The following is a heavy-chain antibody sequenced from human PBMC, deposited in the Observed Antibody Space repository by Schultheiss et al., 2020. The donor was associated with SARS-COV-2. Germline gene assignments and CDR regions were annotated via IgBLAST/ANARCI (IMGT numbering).Heavy chain of an antibody. Sequence: LRLSCTVSGASISSGSYYWSWIRQPAGKGLEWIGRIYTSGSTNYNPSLKSRVTMSVDTSKNQFSLKLSSVTAADTAVYYCARDGQAYDFWSGYYNWFDPWGQGTLVTVSS. J-gene: IGHJ5*02. CDR2: IYTSGST. V-gene: IGHV4-61*02. D-gene: IGHD3-3*01. CDR3: ARDGQAYDFWSGYYNWFDP. CDR1: GASISSGSYY.